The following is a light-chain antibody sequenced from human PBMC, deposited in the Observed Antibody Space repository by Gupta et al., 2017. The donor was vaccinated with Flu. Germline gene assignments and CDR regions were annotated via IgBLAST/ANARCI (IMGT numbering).Light chain of an antibody. J-gene: IGLJ1*01. V-gene: IGLV3-19*01. CDR3: DSRDSSGTVYV. CDR2: GKN. Sequence: SSELTQDPAVSVALGQTVRITCQGDSLRTYFAAWYQQKPGQAPLLVIYGKNNRPSGIPDRFSGSTSGNTASLTITGAQAEDEADYYCDSRDSSGTVYVFGTGTKVTVL. CDR1: SLRTYF.